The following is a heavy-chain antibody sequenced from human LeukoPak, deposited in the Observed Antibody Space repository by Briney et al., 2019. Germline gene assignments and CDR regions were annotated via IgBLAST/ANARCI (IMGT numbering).Heavy chain of an antibody. CDR3: AREGIATNGYGSGSYYNVFDY. CDR2: INPNSGGT. J-gene: IGHJ4*02. CDR1: GYTFTGYY. D-gene: IGHD3-10*01. Sequence: GASVKVSCKASGYTFTGYYMHWVRQAPGQGLEWMGWINPNSGGTNYAQKFQGRVTMTRDTSISTAYMELSRLRSDDTAVYYCAREGIATNGYGSGSYYNVFDYWGQGTLVTVSS. V-gene: IGHV1-2*02.